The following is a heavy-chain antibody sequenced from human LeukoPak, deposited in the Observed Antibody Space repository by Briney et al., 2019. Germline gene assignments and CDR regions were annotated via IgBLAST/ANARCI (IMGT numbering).Heavy chain of an antibody. CDR3: ARDDYDFWSGYYT. D-gene: IGHD3-3*01. CDR2: IIPIFGTA. CDR1: GGTFSSYA. Sequence: SVKVSCKASGGTFSSYAISWVRQAPGQGLEWMGEIIPIFGTANYAQKFQGRVTITTDESTSTAYMELSSLRSEDTAVYYCARDDYDFWSGYYTWGQGTLVTVSS. V-gene: IGHV1-69*05. J-gene: IGHJ5*02.